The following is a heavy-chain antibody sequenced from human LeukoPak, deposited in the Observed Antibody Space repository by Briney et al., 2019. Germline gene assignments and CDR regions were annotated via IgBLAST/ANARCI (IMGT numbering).Heavy chain of an antibody. CDR1: GFTFSDYY. J-gene: IGHJ4*02. Sequence: GGSLRLSCAASGFTFSDYYMSWIRQAPGKGLEWVSYISSSGSTIYYADSVKGRFTISRDNAKNSLYLQMNSLRDEDTAVYYCARGIVWYSSSSEFDYWGQGTLITVSS. V-gene: IGHV3-11*04. D-gene: IGHD6-6*01. CDR2: ISSSGSTI. CDR3: ARGIVWYSSSSEFDY.